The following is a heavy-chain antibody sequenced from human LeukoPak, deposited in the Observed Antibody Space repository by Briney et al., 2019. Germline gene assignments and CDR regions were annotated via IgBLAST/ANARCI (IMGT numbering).Heavy chain of an antibody. CDR1: GYTFTGYY. CDR3: ARDRTGLWFGESGDLAFDY. CDR2: INPNSGST. D-gene: IGHD3-10*01. J-gene: IGHJ4*02. Sequence: ASVKVSCKASGYTFTGYYMHWVRQAPGQGLEWMGWINPNSGSTNYAQKFQGRVTMTRDTSISTAYMELSRLRSDDTAVYYCARDRTGLWFGESGDLAFDYWGQGTLVTVSS. V-gene: IGHV1-2*02.